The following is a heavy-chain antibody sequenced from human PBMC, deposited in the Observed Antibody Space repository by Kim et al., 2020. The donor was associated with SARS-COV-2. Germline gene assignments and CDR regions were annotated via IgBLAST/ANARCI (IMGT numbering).Heavy chain of an antibody. J-gene: IGHJ4*02. CDR2: IWYDGSIK. V-gene: IGHV3-33*06. CDR3: AKAPADGDYYY. D-gene: IGHD4-17*01. CDR1: GFIFRNSG. Sequence: GGSLRLSCAASGFIFRNSGMHWVRQAPGKGLEWVAVIWYDGSIKYYADSVKGRFTISRDNSKNTLYLQMNSLRAEDTAVYYCAKAPADGDYYYWGQGTLVTVSS.